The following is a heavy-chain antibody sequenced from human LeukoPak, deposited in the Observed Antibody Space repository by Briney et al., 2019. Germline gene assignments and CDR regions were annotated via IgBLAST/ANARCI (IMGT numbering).Heavy chain of an antibody. CDR1: GYTFTGYY. V-gene: IGHV1-2*02. J-gene: IGHJ4*02. CDR3: ARVSYSSGWNPGDY. CDR2: INPNSGGT. Sequence: ASVKVSCKASGYTFTGYYMHWVRQAPGQGLEWMGWINPNSGGTNYAQKFQGRVTMTRDTSISTAYMELSRLRSDDTAVYYCARVSYSSGWNPGDYWGQGTLVTVSS. D-gene: IGHD6-19*01.